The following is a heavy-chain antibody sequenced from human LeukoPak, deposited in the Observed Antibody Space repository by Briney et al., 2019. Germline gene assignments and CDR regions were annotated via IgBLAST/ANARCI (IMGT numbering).Heavy chain of an antibody. J-gene: IGHJ4*02. CDR3: ARQRTPQGNCDD. V-gene: IGHV3-13*01. CDR2: LGTAGDT. Sequence: PGGSLRLSCAASGFTLTNYAMHWVRQPAGEGLEWVSALGTAGDTFYPGSVKGRFTISRDNAKKSLFLQMNSLRVDDTAIYYCARQRTPQGNCDDWGQGTLVTVSS. CDR1: GFTLTNYA.